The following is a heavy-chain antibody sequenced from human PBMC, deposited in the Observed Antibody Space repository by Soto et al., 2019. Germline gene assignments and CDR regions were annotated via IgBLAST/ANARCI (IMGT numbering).Heavy chain of an antibody. V-gene: IGHV1-69*02. J-gene: IGHJ1*01. CDR2: IIPILDVS. CDR1: GATFGTFS. D-gene: IGHD1-26*01. CDR3: TRAVRELSVP. Sequence: QVQLVQSGADMKKPGSSVKVSCKASGATFGTFSVSWVRQAPGQGLEWMGRIIPILDVSKYTQKFQGRVRFTADKSANTVFMELTNLSFNDTAVYFCTRAVRELSVPWGQGTPVTVSS.